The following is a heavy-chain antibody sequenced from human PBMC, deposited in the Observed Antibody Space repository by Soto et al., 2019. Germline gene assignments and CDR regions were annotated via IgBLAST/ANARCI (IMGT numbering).Heavy chain of an antibody. J-gene: IGHJ4*02. CDR3: AKDAPLLY. CDR2: ISYDGSNK. CDR1: GFTFSSYG. Sequence: GGSLRLYCAASGFTFSSYGMPWVRQAPGKGLEWVAVISYDGSNKYYADSVKGPFTISRDNSKNTLYLQMNSLRAEDTAVYYCAKDAPLLYWGQGTMVTVSS. V-gene: IGHV3-30*18.